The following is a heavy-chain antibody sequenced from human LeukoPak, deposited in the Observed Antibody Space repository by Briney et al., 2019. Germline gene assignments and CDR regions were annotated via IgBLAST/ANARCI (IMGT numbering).Heavy chain of an antibody. J-gene: IGHJ4*02. Sequence: SETLSLTCTVSGVTIGSHYWSWIRQSPGKGLEWIGCVYNSGTTVYNPSLTGRVTISVDTSKNQYSLNLRSVTAADAAVYYCARDAYWGQGILVTVSS. CDR2: VYNSGTT. V-gene: IGHV4-59*11. CDR1: GVTIGSHY. CDR3: ARDAY.